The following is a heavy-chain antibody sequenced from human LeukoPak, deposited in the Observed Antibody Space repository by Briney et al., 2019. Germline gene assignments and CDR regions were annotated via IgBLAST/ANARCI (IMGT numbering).Heavy chain of an antibody. D-gene: IGHD6-6*01. V-gene: IGHV1-46*01. CDR3: ARGRSIAARPGYFQH. CDR1: GYTFTSYY. Sequence: ASVKVSCKAFGYTFTSYYIHWVRQAPGQGLEWMGIINPSGGSTSYAQKFQGRVTMTRDTSTSTVYMELNSLRSEDTAVYYCARGRSIAARPGYFQHWGQGTLVTVSS. CDR2: INPSGGST. J-gene: IGHJ1*01.